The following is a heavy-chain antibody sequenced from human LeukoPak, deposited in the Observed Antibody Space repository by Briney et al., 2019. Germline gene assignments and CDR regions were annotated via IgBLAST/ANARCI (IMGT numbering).Heavy chain of an antibody. V-gene: IGHV1-8*01. Sequence: GASVKVSCKASGYTFTSYDINWVRQATGQGLEWMGWMNPNSGNTGYAQKFQGRVTMTRDTSISTAYMELSSLRSEDTAVYYCARLLGDFWSGYGPYYYMDVWGKGTTVTFSS. CDR3: ARLLGDFWSGYGPYYYMDV. D-gene: IGHD3-3*01. CDR1: GYTFTSYD. J-gene: IGHJ6*03. CDR2: MNPNSGNT.